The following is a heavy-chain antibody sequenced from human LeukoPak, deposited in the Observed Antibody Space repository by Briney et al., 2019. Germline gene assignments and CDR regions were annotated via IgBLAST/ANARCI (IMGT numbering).Heavy chain of an antibody. Sequence: GGSLRLSCAASGFTVSNFYMSWVRQAPGKGLDWVSIIYTDGRTYYADSVKGRFTISRDNSKNTLYLQMNSLRDEDTAVYYCARQTGLLDYWGQGTLVTVSS. CDR3: ARQTGLLDY. D-gene: IGHD3-9*01. CDR2: IYTDGRT. CDR1: GFTVSNFY. J-gene: IGHJ4*02. V-gene: IGHV3-53*01.